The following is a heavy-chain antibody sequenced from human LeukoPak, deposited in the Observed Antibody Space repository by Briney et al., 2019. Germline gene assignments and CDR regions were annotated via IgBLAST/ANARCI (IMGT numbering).Heavy chain of an antibody. J-gene: IGHJ4*02. D-gene: IGHD3-3*01. CDR1: GYTFTGYY. CDR2: INPNSGGT. CDR3: ARGDYFLLFGVVPY. Sequence: GASVRVSCKASGYTFTGYYMHWVRQAPGQGLEWMGWINPNSGGTNYAQKFQGGVTMTRDTSISTAYMELSRLRSDDTAVYYCARGDYFLLFGVVPYWGQGTLVTVSS. V-gene: IGHV1-2*02.